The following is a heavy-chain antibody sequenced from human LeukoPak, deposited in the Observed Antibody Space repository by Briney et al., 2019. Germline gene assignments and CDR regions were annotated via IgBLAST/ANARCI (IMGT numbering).Heavy chain of an antibody. CDR1: GGSISTYY. CDR3: ATVASGWYPDY. J-gene: IGHJ4*02. CDR2: IYHGGST. Sequence: SETLSLTCSVSGGSISTYYWSWIRQPPGKGLEWIGYIYHGGSTKYNPSLKSRVTISLDTSQNQFSLKLNSVTAADTAVYYCATVASGWYPDYWGQGALVTVAS. V-gene: IGHV4-59*01. D-gene: IGHD6-19*01.